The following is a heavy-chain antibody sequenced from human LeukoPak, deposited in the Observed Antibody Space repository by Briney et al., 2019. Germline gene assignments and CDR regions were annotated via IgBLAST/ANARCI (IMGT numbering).Heavy chain of an antibody. Sequence: ASVKVSCKVSGYTLTELSMHWVRQAPGKGLEWMGGFDPEDGETIYAQKFQGRVTMTRDTSTSTVYMELSSLRSDDTAVYYCARTAARRFDYWGQGTLVTVSS. CDR1: GYTLTELS. CDR3: ARTAARRFDY. D-gene: IGHD6-6*01. J-gene: IGHJ4*02. CDR2: FDPEDGET. V-gene: IGHV1-24*01.